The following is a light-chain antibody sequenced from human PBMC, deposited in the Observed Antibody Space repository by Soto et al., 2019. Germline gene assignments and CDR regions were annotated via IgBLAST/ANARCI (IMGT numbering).Light chain of an antibody. Sequence: QSALTQPASVSGSPGQSITIPCTGTSSDIGGYNYVSWYQQFPGKAPKLMIYDVSNRPSGVSNPFSASKSGNTASLTISGLQAEDEASYYCSSYTSSSTLVVFGGGTKLTVL. CDR3: SSYTSSSTLVV. V-gene: IGLV2-14*01. J-gene: IGLJ2*01. CDR2: DVS. CDR1: SSDIGGYNY.